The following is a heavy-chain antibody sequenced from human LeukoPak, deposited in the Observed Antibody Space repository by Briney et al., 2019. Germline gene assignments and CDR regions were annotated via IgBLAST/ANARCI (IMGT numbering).Heavy chain of an antibody. D-gene: IGHD3-22*01. V-gene: IGHV3-23*01. CDR3: AKSDYYDSSGYLDAFDI. Sequence: PGGSLRLSCAASGFTFSSYAMSWVRQAPGKGLEWVSAISGSGGNTYYADSVKGRFTISRDDSKNTLYLQMNSLRAEDTAVYYCAKSDYYDSSGYLDAFDIWGQGTMVTVSS. CDR2: ISGSGGNT. J-gene: IGHJ3*02. CDR1: GFTFSSYA.